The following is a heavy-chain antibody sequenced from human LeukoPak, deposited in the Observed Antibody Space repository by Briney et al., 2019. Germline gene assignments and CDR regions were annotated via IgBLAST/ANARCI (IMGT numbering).Heavy chain of an antibody. CDR2: IYHSGST. V-gene: IGHV4-59*12. CDR3: ARDLGSVVPSAFDI. CDR1: GGSISSYY. D-gene: IGHD2-2*01. Sequence: SETLSLTCTVSGGSISSYYWSWIRQPPGKGLEWIGYIYHSGSTYYNPSLKSRVTISVDRSKNQFSLKLSSVTAADTAVYYCARDLGSVVPSAFDIWGQGTMVTVSS. J-gene: IGHJ3*02.